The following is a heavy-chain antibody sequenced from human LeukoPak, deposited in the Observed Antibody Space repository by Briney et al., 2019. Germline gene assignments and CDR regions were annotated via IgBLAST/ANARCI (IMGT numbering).Heavy chain of an antibody. Sequence: GGSQRLSCAAFGFKSSISAMSWVRQAPGKGLEWVSVVGGSGETTNYADSVKGRFTISRDRSKTTVFLQMNSLRVEDTGVYYCASKFGESYHYYYGLDVWGQGTTVTVSS. CDR3: ASKFGESYHYYYGLDV. V-gene: IGHV3-23*01. CDR1: GFKSSISA. D-gene: IGHD3-10*01. CDR2: VGGSGETT. J-gene: IGHJ6*02.